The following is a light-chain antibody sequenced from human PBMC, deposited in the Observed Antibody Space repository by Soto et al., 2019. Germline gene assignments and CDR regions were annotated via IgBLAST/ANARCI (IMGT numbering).Light chain of an antibody. CDR1: SSNIGSNT. V-gene: IGLV1-44*01. J-gene: IGLJ2*01. CDR3: ATWDDSLNGNVV. CDR2: SNN. Sequence: QSVLTQPPSASGTPGQRVTISCSGSSSNIGSNTVNWYQQLPGTAPKLVIYSNNQRPSGVPDRFSGSKSGTSASLAISGLQSEDEADYYCATWDDSLNGNVVFGGGTKVTVL.